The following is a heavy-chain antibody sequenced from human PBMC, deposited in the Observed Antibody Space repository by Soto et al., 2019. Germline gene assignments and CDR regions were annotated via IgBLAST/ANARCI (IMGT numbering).Heavy chain of an antibody. D-gene: IGHD3-22*01. Sequence: VASVKVSCKASGGTFSSYAISWVRQAPGQGLEWMGGIIPIFGTANYAQKFQGRVTITADESTSTAYMELSSLRSEDTAVYYCARDSPNYDSSGYSASYYGMDVWGQGTTVTVSS. CDR1: GGTFSSYA. J-gene: IGHJ6*02. V-gene: IGHV1-69*13. CDR3: ARDSPNYDSSGYSASYYGMDV. CDR2: IIPIFGTA.